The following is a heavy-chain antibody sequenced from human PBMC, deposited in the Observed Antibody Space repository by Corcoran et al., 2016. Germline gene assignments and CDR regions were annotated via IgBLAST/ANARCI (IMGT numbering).Heavy chain of an antibody. D-gene: IGHD3-9*01. V-gene: IGHV1-46*01. CDR2: INPSGGSK. Sequence: QVQLVQSGAEVKKPGASVKVSCKASGYTFTSYYMHWVRQAPGQGLEWMGIINPSGGSKSYAQKFQGRVTMTRDTSTSTFYMELSSLRSADTAVYYCARGQIDYDILTGYPDYWGQGTLVTVSS. CDR1: GYTFTSYY. J-gene: IGHJ4*02. CDR3: ARGQIDYDILTGYPDY.